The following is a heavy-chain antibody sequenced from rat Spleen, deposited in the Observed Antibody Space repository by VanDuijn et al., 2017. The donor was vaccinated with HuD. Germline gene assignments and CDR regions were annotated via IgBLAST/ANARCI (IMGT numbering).Heavy chain of an antibody. D-gene: IGHD1-12*01. V-gene: IGHV2-47*01. CDR1: GLSLSSNS. CDR2: IWGDGST. CDR3: ARSDYASPYYFDY. Sequence: QVQLKESGPGLVQPSQTLSLTCTVSGLSLSSNSVSWIRQPPGKGLEWMGGIWGDGSTNYNSALKSRLSISRDTSKSQVFLKMNNLQTEDTAMYFCARSDYASPYYFDYWGQGVMVTVSS. J-gene: IGHJ2*01.